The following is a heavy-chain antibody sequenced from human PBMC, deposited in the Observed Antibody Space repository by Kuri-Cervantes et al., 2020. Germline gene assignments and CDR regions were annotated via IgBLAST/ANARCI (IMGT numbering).Heavy chain of an antibody. CDR3: ARHPWLDSSGYYYVLFDY. Sequence: GSLRLSCTVSISGDTFSWGWIRQPPGEGLGWIGGIHYSGNTYYCPSLKSRVTISVDTSKNQFSLKLSSVTAADTAVYYCARHPWLDSSGYYYVLFDYWGQGTLVTVSS. CDR2: IHYSGNT. CDR1: ISGDTFS. J-gene: IGHJ4*02. V-gene: IGHV4-39*01. D-gene: IGHD3-22*01.